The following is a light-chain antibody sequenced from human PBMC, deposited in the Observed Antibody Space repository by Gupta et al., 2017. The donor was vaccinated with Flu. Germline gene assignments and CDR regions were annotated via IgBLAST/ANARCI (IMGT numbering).Light chain of an antibody. CDR1: SSNIGSNY. V-gene: IGLV1-47*01. CDR3: AARDDSMSGLV. J-gene: IGLJ3*02. Sequence: VLTQPLSACRAPGLRVTISCSGSSSNIGSNYVYCYQHRTGTAPKLLIYRNNQRRSGVPDRFSGSKYGTTATLASSGLRAEDEADYYCAARDDSMSGLVFGGGTKRTVL. CDR2: RNN.